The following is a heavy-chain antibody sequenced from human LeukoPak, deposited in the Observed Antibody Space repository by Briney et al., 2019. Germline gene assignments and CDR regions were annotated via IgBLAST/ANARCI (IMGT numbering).Heavy chain of an antibody. D-gene: IGHD1-26*01. J-gene: IGHJ4*02. CDR2: ISAYNGNT. CDR3: ARDLKRTVGATTASDY. Sequence: GASVKVSCKASGYTFTSYGISWVRQAPGQGIGWMGWISAYNGNTNYAQKFQGRVTMTTDTSTSTGYMELRSLRSDDTAVYYCARDLKRTVGATTASDYWGQGTLVTVSS. CDR1: GYTFTSYG. V-gene: IGHV1-18*01.